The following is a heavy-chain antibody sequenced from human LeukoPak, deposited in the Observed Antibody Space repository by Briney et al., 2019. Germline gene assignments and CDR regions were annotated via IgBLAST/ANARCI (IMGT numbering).Heavy chain of an antibody. CDR1: GYSISSGYY. J-gene: IGHJ4*02. D-gene: IGHD5-18*01. Sequence: SETLSLTCTVSGYSISSGYYWGWIRQPPGKGLEWIGSIYHSGSTYYNPSLKSRVTISVDTSKNQFSLKLSSVTAADTAVYYCARDLKKLWLMSPFDYWGQGTLVTVSS. CDR3: ARDLKKLWLMSPFDY. CDR2: IYHSGST. V-gene: IGHV4-38-2*02.